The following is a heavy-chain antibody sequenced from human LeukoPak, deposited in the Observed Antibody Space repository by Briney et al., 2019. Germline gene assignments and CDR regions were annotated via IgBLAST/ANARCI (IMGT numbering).Heavy chain of an antibody. J-gene: IGHJ4*02. CDR2: INSDGSWT. D-gene: IGHD2/OR15-2a*01. CDR3: VSFYEAY. CDR1: GNYW. V-gene: IGHV3-74*01. Sequence: GGSLRFSCAASGNYWMHWVRQAPGKGLVWVSHINSDGSWTSYADSVKGRFTISKDNAKNTVYLQMNNLRAEDTAVYYCVSFYEAYWGRGTLVTVSS.